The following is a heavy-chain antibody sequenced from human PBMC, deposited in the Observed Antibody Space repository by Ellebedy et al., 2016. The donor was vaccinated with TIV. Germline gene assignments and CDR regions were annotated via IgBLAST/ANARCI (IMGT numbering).Heavy chain of an antibody. Sequence: SETLSLTXAVSGGSISSSNWWSWVRQPPGKGLEWIGEIYHSGSTNYNPSLKSRVTISVDTSKNQFSLKLSSVTAADTAVYYCARGSGYDFVDYWGQGTLVTVSS. D-gene: IGHD5-12*01. CDR1: GGSISSSNW. V-gene: IGHV4-4*02. CDR2: IYHSGST. CDR3: ARGSGYDFVDY. J-gene: IGHJ4*02.